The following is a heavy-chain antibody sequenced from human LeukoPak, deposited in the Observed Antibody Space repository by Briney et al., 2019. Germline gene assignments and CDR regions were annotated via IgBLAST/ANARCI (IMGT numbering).Heavy chain of an antibody. CDR2: IYHSGST. CDR3: ARFLWITERDIAMDQGYYSDY. J-gene: IGHJ4*02. D-gene: IGHD5-18*01. Sequence: SETLSLTCAVYGGSFSDYYWSWIRQPPGKGLDGIGEIYHSGSTNYNPSLKSGVTISVDTSKNQFSLKLSFVTAADTAVYYCARFLWITERDIAMDQGYYSDYWGQGTLVTVSS. CDR1: GGSFSDYY. V-gene: IGHV4-34*01.